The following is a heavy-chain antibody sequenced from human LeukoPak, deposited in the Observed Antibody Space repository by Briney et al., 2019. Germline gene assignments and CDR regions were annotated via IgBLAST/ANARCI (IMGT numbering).Heavy chain of an antibody. CDR3: ARDLVVVVPAAIDYYGMDV. V-gene: IGHV1-58*01. CDR2: IVVGSGNT. J-gene: IGHJ6*02. Sequence: ASVKVSCKASGFTFTSSAVQWVRQARGQRLEWIGWIVVGSGNTNYAQKFQERVTITRDMSTSTAYMELSSLRSEDTAVYYCARDLVVVVPAAIDYYGMDVWGQGTTVTVSS. D-gene: IGHD2-2*02. CDR1: GFTFTSSA.